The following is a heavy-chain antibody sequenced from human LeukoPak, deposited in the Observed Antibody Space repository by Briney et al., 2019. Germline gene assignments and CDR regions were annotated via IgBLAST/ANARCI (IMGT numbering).Heavy chain of an antibody. D-gene: IGHD5-18*01. J-gene: IGHJ4*02. Sequence: SETLSLTCTVSGGSISSSSYYWGWIRQPPGKGLEWIGSIYYSGSTYYNPSLKSRVTISVDTSKNQFSLKLSSVTAADTAVYYCARDQGVYSYGTKYFDYWGQGTLVTVSS. CDR3: ARDQGVYSYGTKYFDY. V-gene: IGHV4-39*07. CDR1: GGSISSSSYY. CDR2: IYYSGST.